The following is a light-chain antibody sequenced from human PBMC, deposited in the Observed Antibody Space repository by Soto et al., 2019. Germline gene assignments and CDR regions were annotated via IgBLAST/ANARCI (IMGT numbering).Light chain of an antibody. CDR2: EVS. J-gene: IGLJ3*02. V-gene: IGLV2-14*01. CDR1: SSDVGAYNY. Sequence: QSALTHPASVSGSPGQSITISCTGTSSDVGAYNYVSWYQQHPGKAPKLLIYEVSNRPSGVSNRFSGSKSGNTASLTISGLQAEDEADYCCSSYTSSSAWVFGGGTKLTVL. CDR3: SSYTSSSAWV.